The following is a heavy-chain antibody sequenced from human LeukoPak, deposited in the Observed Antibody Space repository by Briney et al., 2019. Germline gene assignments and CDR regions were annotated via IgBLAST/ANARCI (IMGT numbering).Heavy chain of an antibody. Sequence: GGSLRLSCAASGFTFSSYAMSWVRQAPGKGLEWVSAISADASSTYYADSVQGRFTISRYSSKYTLYLQMNSLRAEDTAVYYCARGAYGDYDYWGQGTLVTVSS. V-gene: IGHV3-23*01. CDR2: ISADASST. J-gene: IGHJ4*02. D-gene: IGHD4-17*01. CDR1: GFTFSSYA. CDR3: ARGAYGDYDY.